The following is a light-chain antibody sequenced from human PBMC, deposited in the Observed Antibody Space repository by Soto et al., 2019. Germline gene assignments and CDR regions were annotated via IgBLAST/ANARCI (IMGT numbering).Light chain of an antibody. V-gene: IGKV3-20*01. J-gene: IGKJ1*01. CDR3: HKCTNSHWT. Sequence: EIVLTQSPGTLSLSPGERATLSCRASQTVSSTYLVWYQQKPGQAPRLLIYGASSRAPGVSDRFSGSGSGTDFTLTISRLEPEDFAVYYCHKCTNSHWTFGQGTKVDIK. CDR1: QTVSSTY. CDR2: GAS.